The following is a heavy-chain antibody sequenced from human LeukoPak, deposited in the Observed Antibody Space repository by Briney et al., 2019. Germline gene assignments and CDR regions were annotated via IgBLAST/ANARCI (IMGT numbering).Heavy chain of an antibody. Sequence: GASVKVSCKASGYTFTSYAMHWVRQAPGQGLEWMGWINPNSGGTNYAQKLQGRVTMTTDTSTSTAYMELRSLRSDDTAVYYCARDQYCSGGSCPPQHWGQGTLVTVSS. D-gene: IGHD2-15*01. J-gene: IGHJ1*01. V-gene: IGHV1-18*01. CDR1: GYTFTSYA. CDR2: INPNSGGT. CDR3: ARDQYCSGGSCPPQH.